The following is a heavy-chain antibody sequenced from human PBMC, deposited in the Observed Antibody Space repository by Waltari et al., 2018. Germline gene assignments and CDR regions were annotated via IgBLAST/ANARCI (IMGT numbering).Heavy chain of an antibody. D-gene: IGHD1-7*01. CDR2: IYHSGST. Sequence: QVQLQESGPGLVKPSETLSLTCAVSGYSISSGYYWGWIRQPPGKGLEWIGSIYHSGSTYYNPSLKSRVTISVDTSKNQFSLKLSSVTAADTAVYYCARLSITGTTRWGQGTLVTVSS. V-gene: IGHV4-38-2*01. CDR1: GYSISSGYY. CDR3: ARLSITGTTR. J-gene: IGHJ4*02.